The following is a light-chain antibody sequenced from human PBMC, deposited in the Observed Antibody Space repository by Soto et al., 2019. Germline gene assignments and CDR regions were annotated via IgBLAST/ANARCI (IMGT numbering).Light chain of an antibody. CDR2: DAS. CDR1: QSVSSF. V-gene: IGKV3-11*01. J-gene: IGKJ5*01. Sequence: EVVLTQSPATLSLSPGERVTLSCRASQSVSSFLSWYQHKPGQAPRLLIYDASNRATGIPARFSGSGSGTDFTLTISSQEPEDFAIYYCQQRRNLITFGQGTRLEIK. CDR3: QQRRNLIT.